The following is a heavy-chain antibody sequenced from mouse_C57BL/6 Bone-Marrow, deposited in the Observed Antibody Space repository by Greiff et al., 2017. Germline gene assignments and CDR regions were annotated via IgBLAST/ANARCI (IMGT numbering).Heavy chain of an antibody. V-gene: IGHV5-6*01. Sequence: EVMLVESGGDLVKPGGSLKLSCAASGFTFSSYGMSWVRQTPDKRLEWVATISSGGSYTYYPDSVKGRFTISRDNAKNTLYLQMSSLKSEDTAMYYCARHKGGYYAMDYWGQGTSVTVSS. CDR1: GFTFSSYG. CDR2: ISSGGSYT. D-gene: IGHD1-3*01. CDR3: ARHKGGYYAMDY. J-gene: IGHJ4*01.